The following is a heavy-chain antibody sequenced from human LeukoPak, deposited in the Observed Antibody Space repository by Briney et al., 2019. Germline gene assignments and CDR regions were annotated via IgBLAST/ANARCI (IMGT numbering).Heavy chain of an antibody. CDR2: ISAYNGNT. Sequence: GASVKVSCKASGYTFTSYGISWVRQAPGQGLEWMGWISAYNGNTNYAQKLQGRVTMTTDTSTSTAYMELRSLRSDDTAVYYCARGRCSSTSCHGRWFDPWGQGTLVTVSS. CDR3: ARGRCSSTSCHGRWFDP. CDR1: GYTFTSYG. D-gene: IGHD2-2*01. V-gene: IGHV1-18*01. J-gene: IGHJ5*02.